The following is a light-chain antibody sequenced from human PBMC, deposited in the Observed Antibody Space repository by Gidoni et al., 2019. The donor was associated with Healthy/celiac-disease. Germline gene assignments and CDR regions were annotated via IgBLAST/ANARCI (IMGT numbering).Light chain of an antibody. CDR2: DAA. J-gene: IGKJ3*01. Sequence: PSSLSAAVGDRVTITCQASQDISNYLNWYQQKPGKAPKLQIYDAANLETGVQSRFSGSGSGTDFTFTISSLQPEDIATYYCQQYDNPPFTFGPGTKVDIK. CDR3: QQYDNPPFT. CDR1: QDISNY. V-gene: IGKV1-33*01.